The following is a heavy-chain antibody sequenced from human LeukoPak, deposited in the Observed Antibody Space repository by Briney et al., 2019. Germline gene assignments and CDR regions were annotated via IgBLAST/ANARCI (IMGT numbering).Heavy chain of an antibody. Sequence: SETLSLTCTVSGGSISSYYWSWIRQPPGKGLEWIGYIYYSGSTNYNPSLKSRVTISVDTSMNQFSLKLSSVTAADAAVYYCARDQIAAAGSWFDPWGQGTLVTVSS. CDR3: ARDQIAAAGSWFDP. J-gene: IGHJ5*02. V-gene: IGHV4-59*01. D-gene: IGHD6-13*01. CDR2: IYYSGST. CDR1: GGSISSYY.